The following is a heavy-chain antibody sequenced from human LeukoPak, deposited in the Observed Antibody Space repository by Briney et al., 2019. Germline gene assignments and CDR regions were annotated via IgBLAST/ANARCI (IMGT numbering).Heavy chain of an antibody. CDR1: GGSISSYY. Sequence: SETLSLTCTVSGGSISSYYWSWIRQPPGKGLEWIGYIYYSGSTNYNPSLKSRVTISVDTSKNQFSLKLSSVTAADTAVYYCARSSTLFIVGATMGGPPDYWGQGTLVTVS. D-gene: IGHD1-26*01. CDR3: ARSSTLFIVGATMGGPPDY. CDR2: IYYSGST. J-gene: IGHJ4*02. V-gene: IGHV4-59*08.